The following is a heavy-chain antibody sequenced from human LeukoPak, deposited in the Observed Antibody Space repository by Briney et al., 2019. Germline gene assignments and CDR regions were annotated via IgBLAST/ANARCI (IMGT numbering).Heavy chain of an antibody. CDR3: ARDRAYCSSTSCFMDY. D-gene: IGHD2-2*01. J-gene: IGHJ4*02. CDR1: GYTFTGYY. V-gene: IGHV1-2*02. Sequence: ASAKVSCKASGYTFTGYYMHWVRQAPGQGLEWMGWINPNSGGTNYAQKFQGRVTMTRDTSISTAYMGLSRLRSDDTAVYYCARDRAYCSSTSCFMDYWGQGTLVTVSS. CDR2: INPNSGGT.